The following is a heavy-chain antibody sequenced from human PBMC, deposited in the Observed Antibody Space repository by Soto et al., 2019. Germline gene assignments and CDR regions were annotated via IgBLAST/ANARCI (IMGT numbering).Heavy chain of an antibody. CDR2: IYYSGST. D-gene: IGHD3-10*01. Sequence: SETLSLTCTVSGGSISSGDYYWSWVRQPPGKGLEWIGYIYYSGSTYYNPSLKSRVTISVDTSKNQFSLKLSSVTAADTAVYYCARAYYYGSGSYRYYYYGMDVWGQGTTVTVSS. CDR3: ARAYYYGSGSYRYYYYGMDV. V-gene: IGHV4-30-4*01. CDR1: GGSISSGDYY. J-gene: IGHJ6*02.